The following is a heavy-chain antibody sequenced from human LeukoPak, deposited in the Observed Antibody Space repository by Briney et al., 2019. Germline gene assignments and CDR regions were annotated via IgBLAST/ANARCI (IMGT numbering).Heavy chain of an antibody. CDR1: GFTFSSYS. D-gene: IGHD3-22*01. V-gene: IGHV3-21*01. J-gene: IGHJ6*03. CDR3: AKDMRGYYYDSSGRRASYYYMDV. Sequence: PGGSLRLSCAASGFTFSSYSMNWVRQAPGKGLEWVSSIGSSSSYIYYADSVKGRFTISRDNAKNSLYLQMNSLRAEDTAVYYCAKDMRGYYYDSSGRRASYYYMDVWGKGTTVTISS. CDR2: IGSSSSYI.